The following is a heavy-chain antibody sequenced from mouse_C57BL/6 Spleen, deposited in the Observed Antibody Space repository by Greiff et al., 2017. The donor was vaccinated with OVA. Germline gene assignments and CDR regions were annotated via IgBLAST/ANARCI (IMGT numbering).Heavy chain of an antibody. J-gene: IGHJ3*01. CDR2: IYPGDGDT. CDR1: GYAFSSSW. D-gene: IGHD2-1*01. CDR3: AKGGGNYEGFAY. Sequence: QVQLQQSGPELVKPGASVKISCKASGYAFSSSWMNWVKQRPGKGLEWIGRIYPGDGDTNYNGKFKGKATLTADKSSSTAYMQLSSLTSEDSAVYFCAKGGGNYEGFAYWGQGTLVTVSA. V-gene: IGHV1-82*01.